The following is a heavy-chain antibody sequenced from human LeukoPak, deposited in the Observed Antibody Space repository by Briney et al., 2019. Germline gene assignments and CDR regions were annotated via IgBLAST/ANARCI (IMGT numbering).Heavy chain of an antibody. J-gene: IGHJ4*02. D-gene: IGHD3-22*01. Sequence: GGSLRLSCTVSGYTFSLYGMHWVRQPPGRGLEWLVHDSLDQYYADSVKGRFTISRDNSQNKIYLHMNSLRAEDTGIYYCAREKFYYDSSGYYPMDYWGQGTPVTVSS. CDR3: AREKFYYDSSGYYPMDY. CDR2: DSLDQ. V-gene: IGHV3-33*01. CDR1: GYTFSLYG.